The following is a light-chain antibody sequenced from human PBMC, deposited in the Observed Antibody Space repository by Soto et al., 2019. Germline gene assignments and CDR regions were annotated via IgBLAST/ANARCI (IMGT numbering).Light chain of an antibody. CDR3: QQSYSTPIT. Sequence: DLQMTQSPSSLSASLGDSVTIXXRASQSISNYLNWYQQKPGKAPKLXIYAASNLQSGVPSRFSGSGSGTDFTLTISSLQPEDFATYYCQQSYSTPITFGQGTRLEIK. V-gene: IGKV1-39*01. CDR1: QSISNY. CDR2: AAS. J-gene: IGKJ5*01.